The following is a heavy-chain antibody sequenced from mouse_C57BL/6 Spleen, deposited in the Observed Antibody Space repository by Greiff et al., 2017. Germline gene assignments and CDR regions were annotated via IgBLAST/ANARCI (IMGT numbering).Heavy chain of an antibody. J-gene: IGHJ4*01. CDR1: GYTFTDYE. D-gene: IGHD2-4*01. CDR2: IDPETGGT. V-gene: IGHV1-15*01. CDR3: TRWRITRGPYAIDY. Sequence: VQLQQSGAELVRPGASVTLSCKASGYTFTDYEMHWVKQTPVHGLEWIGAIDPETGGTAYNQKFKGKAILTADKSSSTAYMELRSLTSEDSAVYYCTRWRITRGPYAIDYWGQGTSVTVSS.